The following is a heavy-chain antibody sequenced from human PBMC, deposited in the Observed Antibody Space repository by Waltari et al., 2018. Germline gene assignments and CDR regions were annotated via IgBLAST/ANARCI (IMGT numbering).Heavy chain of an antibody. D-gene: IGHD3-22*01. Sequence: EVQLLESGGGLVQPGGSLRLSCAASGFTFSSYAMSLVRQAPGKGLEWVSAISGSGGSTYYADSVKGRFTISRDNSKNTLYLQMNSLRAEDTAVYYCAKSPDSSGYYYYYYGMDVWGQGTTVTVSS. CDR1: GFTFSSYA. V-gene: IGHV3-23*01. J-gene: IGHJ6*02. CDR3: AKSPDSSGYYYYYYGMDV. CDR2: ISGSGGST.